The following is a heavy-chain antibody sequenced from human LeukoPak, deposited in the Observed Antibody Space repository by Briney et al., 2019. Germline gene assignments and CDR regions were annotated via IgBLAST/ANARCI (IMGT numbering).Heavy chain of an antibody. CDR3: ARITGTPDY. Sequence: ASVKVSCKASGYTFTTYYMHWVRQAPGQGLEWMGMVDPRGGSTSYAQKFQGRVTMTRDTSISTAYMELSRLRSDDTAVYYCARITGTPDYWGQGTLVTVSS. J-gene: IGHJ4*02. CDR1: GYTFTTYY. CDR2: VDPRGGST. D-gene: IGHD1/OR15-1a*01. V-gene: IGHV1-46*01.